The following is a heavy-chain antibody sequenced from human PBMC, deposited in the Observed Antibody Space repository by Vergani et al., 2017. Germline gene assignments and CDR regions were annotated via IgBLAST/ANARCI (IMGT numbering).Heavy chain of an antibody. V-gene: IGHV4-59*01. J-gene: IGHJ4*02. CDR3: ARVAREYCDLGD. CDR1: GGSLSSYY. D-gene: IGHD2-8*02. CDR2: IYYSGST. Sequence: QVQLQESGAGLVKPSATLSLTCTVSGGSLSSYYCSWIRQPPGKGLEWIWYIYYSGSTNYNPSLKSRVPISVDTSKNQFSLKLSSVTAADTAVYYCARVAREYCDLGDWGQGTTVTVSS.